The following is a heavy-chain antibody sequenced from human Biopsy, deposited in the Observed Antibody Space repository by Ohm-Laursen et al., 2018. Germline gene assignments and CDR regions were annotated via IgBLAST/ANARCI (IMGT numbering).Heavy chain of an antibody. J-gene: IGHJ6*02. V-gene: IGHV4-39*07. Sequence: TLSLTCTVSGGSIRSSTYFWGWIRQPPGKGLEWIGSIYYTGSTYYNPSLKSRVTISVDTSKNQFSLRLNSVTAADTAVYYCARATNSTGWPYYYFYGMDVWGQGTTVTVSS. CDR3: ARATNSTGWPYYYFYGMDV. CDR1: GGSIRSSTYF. D-gene: IGHD2/OR15-2a*01. CDR2: IYYTGST.